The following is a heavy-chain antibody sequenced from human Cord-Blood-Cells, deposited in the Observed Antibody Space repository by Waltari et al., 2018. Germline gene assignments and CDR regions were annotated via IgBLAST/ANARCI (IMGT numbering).Heavy chain of an antibody. V-gene: IGHV4-34*01. CDR1: GGSFSGYY. Sequence: QVQLQQWGAGLLKPSETLSLTCAVYGGSFSGYYWSWIRQPPGKGLEWIGEINHSGSTNSNPSLKSRVTISGDTSKNQFSLKLSSVTAADTAVYYCARVQLVNWFDPWGQGTLVTVSS. CDR3: ARVQLVNWFDP. D-gene: IGHD6-6*01. J-gene: IGHJ5*02. CDR2: INHSGST.